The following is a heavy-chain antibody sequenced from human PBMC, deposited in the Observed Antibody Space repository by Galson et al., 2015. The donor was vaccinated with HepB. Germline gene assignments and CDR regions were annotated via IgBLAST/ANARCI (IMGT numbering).Heavy chain of an antibody. D-gene: IGHD3-10*01. J-gene: IGHJ6*03. CDR1: GFSFSSYS. Sequence: SLRLSCAGSGFSFSSYSMNWVRQAPGKGLEWVSYISSTATVTYYADSVKGRFTISRDNAKNSLYLHMNSLTDKDTAVFYCARGGESYYGSPGYMDVWGKGTTVTVSS. CDR2: ISSTATVT. V-gene: IGHV3-48*02. CDR3: ARGGESYYGSPGYMDV.